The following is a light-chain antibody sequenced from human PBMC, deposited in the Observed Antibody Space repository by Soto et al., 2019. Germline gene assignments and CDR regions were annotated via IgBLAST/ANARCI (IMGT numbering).Light chain of an antibody. J-gene: IGLJ1*01. V-gene: IGLV2-14*01. CDR1: SSDIGVYNY. Sequence: ALTQPASVSGSPGQSITFSCTGTSSDIGVYNYVSWYQQHPGKAPKLMIYEVNNRPSGVSNRFSGSKSCNTASLTISGLQAEDEAGYYCSSYTTSNTYVFGTGTKVTVL. CDR3: SSYTTSNTYV. CDR2: EVN.